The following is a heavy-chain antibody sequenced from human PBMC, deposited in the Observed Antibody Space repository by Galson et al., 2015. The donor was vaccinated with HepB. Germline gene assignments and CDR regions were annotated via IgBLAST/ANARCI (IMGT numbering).Heavy chain of an antibody. CDR1: GGSISSYY. CDR3: ARDAGVGATAFDY. Sequence: ETLSLTCTVSGGSISSYYWSWIRQPPGKGLEWIGYIYYSGSTNYNPSLKSRVTISVDTSKNQFSLKLSSVTAADTAVYYCARDAGVGATAFDYWGQGTLVTVSS. V-gene: IGHV4-59*01. D-gene: IGHD1-26*01. J-gene: IGHJ4*02. CDR2: IYYSGST.